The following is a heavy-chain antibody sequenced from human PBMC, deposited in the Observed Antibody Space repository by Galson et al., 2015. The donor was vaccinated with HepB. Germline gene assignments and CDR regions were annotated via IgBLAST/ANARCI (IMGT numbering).Heavy chain of an antibody. Sequence: CAISGDSVSSHSAAWNWIRQSPSRGLEWLGRTYYRAKWYTDYAVSLRSRIAINPDTSRNQVSLQLRSVTPEDTAVYYCARVGCTIYYYGMDVWGQGTTVTVSS. D-gene: IGHD2-2*01. V-gene: IGHV6-1*01. CDR3: ARVGCTIYYYGMDV. CDR2: TYYRAKWYT. CDR1: GDSVSSHSAA. J-gene: IGHJ6*02.